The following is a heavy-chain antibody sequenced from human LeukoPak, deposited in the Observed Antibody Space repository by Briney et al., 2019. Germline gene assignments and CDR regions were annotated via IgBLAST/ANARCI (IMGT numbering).Heavy chain of an antibody. CDR1: GGSISSYY. V-gene: IGHV4-59*08. CDR3: ARLTAAGRYYFDY. Sequence: SETLSLTCTVSGGSISSYYWSWIRQPPGKGLEWIGYIYYSGSTNYSPSLKSRVTISVDTSKNQFSLKLSSVTAADTAVYYCARLTAAGRYYFDYWGQGTLVTVSS. D-gene: IGHD6-13*01. J-gene: IGHJ4*02. CDR2: IYYSGST.